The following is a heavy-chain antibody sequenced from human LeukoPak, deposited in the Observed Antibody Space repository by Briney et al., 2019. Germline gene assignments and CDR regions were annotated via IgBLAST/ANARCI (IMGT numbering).Heavy chain of an antibody. CDR2: INAGNGNT. D-gene: IGHD2-2*01. J-gene: IGHJ6*04. Sequence: ASVKVSCKASGYTFTCYAMHWVREAPGQRLEWMGWINAGNGNTKYSQKFQGRVTITRDTSASTAYMELSSLRSEDTAVYYCAISQGDVPAAKYYYYYGMDVWGKGTTVTVSS. V-gene: IGHV1-3*01. CDR3: AISQGDVPAAKYYYYYGMDV. CDR1: GYTFTCYA.